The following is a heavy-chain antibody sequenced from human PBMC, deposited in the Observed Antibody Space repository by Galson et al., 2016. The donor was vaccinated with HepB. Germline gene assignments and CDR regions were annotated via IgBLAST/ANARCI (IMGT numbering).Heavy chain of an antibody. CDR1: GFTFSSYA. Sequence: SLRLSCAASGFTFSSYAIHWVRQAPGKGLEWVAVISYDGINKYYADSVKGRLSLSRDTSENTVYLQMNFLRAEDTAVYYCARGGVGYRKEGFDFWGQGTLVTVSS. CDR2: ISYDGINK. D-gene: IGHD1-1*01. J-gene: IGHJ4*02. V-gene: IGHV3-30*04. CDR3: ARGGVGYRKEGFDF.